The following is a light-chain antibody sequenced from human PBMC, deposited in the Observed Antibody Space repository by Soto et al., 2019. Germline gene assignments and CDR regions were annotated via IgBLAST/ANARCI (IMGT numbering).Light chain of an antibody. CDR1: QTVSSY. V-gene: IGKV3-11*01. Sequence: EIVLTQSPATLSLSPGERATLSCRASQTVSSYLAWYHQKPGQAPRLLVYDASDRATGIPARFSGSGSGTVITLLMSRQFPVYFSVYYSQQRITFGRGTQLEIK. CDR2: DAS. J-gene: IGKJ4*01. CDR3: QQRIT.